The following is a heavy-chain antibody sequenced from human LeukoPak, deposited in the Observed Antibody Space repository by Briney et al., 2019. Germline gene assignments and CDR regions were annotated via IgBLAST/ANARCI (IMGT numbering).Heavy chain of an antibody. J-gene: IGHJ3*02. Sequence: GGSLRLSCAASGFTFSTYSMNWVRQAPGKGLEWVSAITNVSTYIYYADSVRGRFTISRDNAKNSLYLQMNSLRAEDTAVYYCARDPGSCCGGGCYSGGAFDIWGQGTMVTVSS. CDR3: ARDPGSCCGGGCYSGGAFDI. V-gene: IGHV3-21*01. D-gene: IGHD2-21*02. CDR2: ITNVSTYI. CDR1: GFTFSTYS.